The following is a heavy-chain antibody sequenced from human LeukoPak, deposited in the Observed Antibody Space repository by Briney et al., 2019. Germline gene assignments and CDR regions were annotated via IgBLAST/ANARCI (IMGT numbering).Heavy chain of an antibody. D-gene: IGHD3-3*01. CDR3: ARSNDYDSWSGYYFFDH. V-gene: IGHV1-18*01. CDR1: GFTLITKG. CDR2: IGTYNGLT. Sequence: RASVKVSCKASGFTLITKGISWVRQAPGQGLEWMGWIGTYNGLTDYAQRFQGRVSMTTDTSTNTAYMELRSLKSEDTAVYFCARSNDYDSWSGYYFFDHWGQGTVVTV. J-gene: IGHJ4*02.